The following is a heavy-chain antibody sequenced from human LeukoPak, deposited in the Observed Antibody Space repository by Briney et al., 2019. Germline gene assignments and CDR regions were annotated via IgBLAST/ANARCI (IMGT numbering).Heavy chain of an antibody. CDR2: VYSSGSS. CDR1: GGSISSANFY. Sequence: HDSGTELVKRVQTLSLTCTVSGGSISSANFYWSWIRQPAGKGLEWIWRVYSSGSSNYNPSLNSRVTISVDTSKNQVSLKLTSVTDADTTVYYCARVRRPATYDYWGQGTLVTVSS. D-gene: IGHD6-6*01. J-gene: IGHJ4*02. V-gene: IGHV4-61*02. CDR3: ARVRRPATYDY.